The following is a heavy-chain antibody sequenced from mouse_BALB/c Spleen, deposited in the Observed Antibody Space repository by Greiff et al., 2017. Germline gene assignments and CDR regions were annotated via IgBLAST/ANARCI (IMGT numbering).Heavy chain of an antibody. CDR2: IWSDGRT. CDR3: ARHGGLRAIVYAMDY. V-gene: IGHV2-6-2*01. Sequence: VQLMESGPDLVAPSQSLSITCTVSGFSLTSYGVHWVRQPPGKGLEWLVVIWSDGRTTYNSALKSRLSISKDNSKSQVFLKMNSLQTDDTAMYYCARHGGLRAIVYAMDYWGQGTSVTVSA. CDR1: GFSLTSYG. J-gene: IGHJ4*01. D-gene: IGHD1-1*01.